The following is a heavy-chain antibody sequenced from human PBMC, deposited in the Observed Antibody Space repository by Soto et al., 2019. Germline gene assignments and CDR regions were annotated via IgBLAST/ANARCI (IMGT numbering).Heavy chain of an antibody. CDR2: IYHSGST. V-gene: IGHV4-4*02. Sequence: SETLSLTCAVSGGSISSSNWWSWVRQPPGKGLEWIGEIYHSGSTNYNPSLKSRVTISVDKSKNQFSLKLSSVTAADTAVYYCAGSYYDYVWGSYRRTYFDYWGQGTLVTVSS. J-gene: IGHJ4*02. D-gene: IGHD3-16*02. CDR1: GGSISSSNW. CDR3: AGSYYDYVWGSYRRTYFDY.